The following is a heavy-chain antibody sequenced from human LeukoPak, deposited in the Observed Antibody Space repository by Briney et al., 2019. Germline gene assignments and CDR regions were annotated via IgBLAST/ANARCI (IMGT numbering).Heavy chain of an antibody. Sequence: PGGSLRLSCAASEFTFSSHAMSWVRQAPGKGLEWVSAISGSGGSTYYADSVKGRFTISRDNSKNTLYLQMNSLRAEDTAVYYCAKASTLTGYPTNFDYWGQGTLVTVSS. CDR3: AKASTLTGYPTNFDY. V-gene: IGHV3-23*01. CDR2: ISGSGGST. CDR1: EFTFSSHA. D-gene: IGHD3-9*01. J-gene: IGHJ4*02.